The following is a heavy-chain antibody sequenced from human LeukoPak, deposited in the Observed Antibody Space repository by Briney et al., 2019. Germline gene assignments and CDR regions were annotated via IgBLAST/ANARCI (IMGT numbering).Heavy chain of an antibody. Sequence: SETLSLTCTVSGGSISSYYWSWIRQPAGKGLEWIGRIYTSGSTNYNPSLKSRVTMSVDTSKNQFSLKLSSVTAADTAVYYCARDGGRSGSSRPFDYWGQGTLVTVSS. V-gene: IGHV4-4*07. J-gene: IGHJ4*02. CDR1: GGSISSYY. CDR3: ARDGGRSGSSRPFDY. D-gene: IGHD1-26*01. CDR2: IYTSGST.